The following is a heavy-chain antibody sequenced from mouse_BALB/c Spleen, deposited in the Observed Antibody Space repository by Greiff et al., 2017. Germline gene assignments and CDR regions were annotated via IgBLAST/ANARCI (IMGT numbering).Heavy chain of an antibody. CDR1: GFTFSSFG. Sequence: EVKLVESGGGLVPPGGSRKLSCAASGFTFSSFGMHWVRQAPEKGLEWVAYISSGSSTIYYSDTVTGRCTISRDNTKNTLFLQMTSLRSEDTAMYYCARDGYYVAWFAYWGQGTMVTVSA. J-gene: IGHJ3*01. CDR2: ISSGSSTI. D-gene: IGHD2-3*01. V-gene: IGHV5-17*02. CDR3: ARDGYYVAWFAY.